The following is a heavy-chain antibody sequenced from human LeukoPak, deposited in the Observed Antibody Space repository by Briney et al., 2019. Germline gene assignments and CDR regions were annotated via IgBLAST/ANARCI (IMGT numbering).Heavy chain of an antibody. V-gene: IGHV1-18*01. J-gene: IGHJ4*02. Sequence: GASVKVSCKASGYTFTTYGISWVRQAPGQGLEWMGWISAYNGNTNYAQKFQGRVTMTTDTSTSTAYMELRSLRSDDTAAYYCATTWAETYYYDSSGYYFDYWGQGTLVTVSP. D-gene: IGHD3-22*01. CDR2: ISAYNGNT. CDR3: ATTWAETYYYDSSGYYFDY. CDR1: GYTFTTYG.